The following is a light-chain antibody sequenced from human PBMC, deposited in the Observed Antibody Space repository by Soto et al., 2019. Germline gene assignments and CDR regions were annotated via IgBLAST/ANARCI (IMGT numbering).Light chain of an antibody. CDR2: LGS. Sequence: DIVMTQSPLSLPVTPGEPASISCRSSQSLLHSNGYNYLHWYLQKPGQSPQLLIYLGSNRASGVPDRFSGSGSGTDFTLKISRVEDDDVGVYYCMQALQTPSTFGQGTKVEIK. V-gene: IGKV2-28*01. J-gene: IGKJ1*01. CDR3: MQALQTPST. CDR1: QSLLHSNGYNY.